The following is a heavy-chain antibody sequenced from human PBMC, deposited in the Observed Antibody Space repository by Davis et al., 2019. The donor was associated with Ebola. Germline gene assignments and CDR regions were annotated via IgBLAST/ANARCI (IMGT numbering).Heavy chain of an antibody. CDR1: GGSVSGGGYF. CDR3: ARDTVNTGFEY. CDR2: IYYSGST. Sequence: MPSETLSLTCTVSGGSVSGGGYFWSWIRQPPGKGLEWIGHIYYSGSTNYNPSLKSRVTISVDTSKNQFSLKLSSMTAADTAVYYCARDTVNTGFEYWGQGTLVTVSS. J-gene: IGHJ4*02. V-gene: IGHV4-61*08. D-gene: IGHD4-11*01.